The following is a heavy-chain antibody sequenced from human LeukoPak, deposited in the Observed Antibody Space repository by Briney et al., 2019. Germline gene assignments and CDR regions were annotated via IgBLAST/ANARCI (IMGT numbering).Heavy chain of an antibody. CDR3: AREISDFWSCSPFHP. V-gene: IGHV4-4*07. CDR1: GGSISSYY. Sequence: SETLSLTCTVSGGSISSYYWSWIRQPAGKGLEWIGRIYTSGSTNYNPSLTSRVTMSVDTSKNQFSLKLSSVTAADTAVYYCAREISDFWSCSPFHPWGRGTLVTVSS. D-gene: IGHD3-3*01. CDR2: IYTSGST. J-gene: IGHJ5*02.